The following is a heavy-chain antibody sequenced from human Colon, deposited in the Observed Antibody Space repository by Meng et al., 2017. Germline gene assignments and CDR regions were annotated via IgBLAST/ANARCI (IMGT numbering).Heavy chain of an antibody. CDR3: ARDPAYGAFDI. Sequence: VESGGGLVQPGGSLSLSCAASGFSFTDSWMNWVRQAPGKGLEMVSNINTDESVKNYVGSVEGRFIISRDNAKKSLFLQMDSLRAEDTAVYYCARDPAYGAFDIWGRGTMVTVSS. V-gene: IGHV3-7*01. D-gene: IGHD2-21*01. CDR2: INTDESVK. J-gene: IGHJ3*02. CDR1: GFSFTDSW.